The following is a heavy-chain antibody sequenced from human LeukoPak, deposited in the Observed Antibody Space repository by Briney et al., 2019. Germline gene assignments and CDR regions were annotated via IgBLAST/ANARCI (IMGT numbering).Heavy chain of an antibody. CDR2: VYYTGST. J-gene: IGHJ4*02. CDR1: GFTFSSYTT. V-gene: IGHV4-39*07. Sequence: GSLRLSCAASGFTFSSYTTSWVRQPPGKGLEWIASVYYTGSTYYNPSLKSRVTISLDMSKNEFFLTMTSVTAADTAVYFCTAEKNGSPHYWGQGTQVTVSS. D-gene: IGHD2-8*01. CDR3: TAEKNGSPHY.